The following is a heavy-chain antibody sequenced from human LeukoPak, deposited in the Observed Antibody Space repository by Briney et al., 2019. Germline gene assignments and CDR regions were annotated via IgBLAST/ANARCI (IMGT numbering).Heavy chain of an antibody. J-gene: IGHJ4*02. D-gene: IGHD2-2*01. CDR1: GFTFSSYS. CDR3: ARDKGTCSSTTCPGGDFDY. V-gene: IGHV3-21*01. CDR2: ISSSSSYI. Sequence: GRSLRLSCAASGFTFSSYSMNWVRQAPGKGLEWVSSISSSSSYIYYADSVKGRFTISRDNAKNSLYLQMNSLRAEDTAVYYCARDKGTCSSTTCPGGDFDYWGQGTLVTVSS.